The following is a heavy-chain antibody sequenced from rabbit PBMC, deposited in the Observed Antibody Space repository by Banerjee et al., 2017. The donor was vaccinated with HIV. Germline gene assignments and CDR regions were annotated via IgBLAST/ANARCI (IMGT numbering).Heavy chain of an antibody. V-gene: IGHV1S40*01. D-gene: IGHD8-1*01. J-gene: IGHJ4*01. Sequence: QSLEESGGDLVKPGASLTLTCKASGLDFSSSYWICWVRQAPGKGLEWIACIGANSSGKTYYASWAKGRFTISKTSSTTVTLQMTSLTAADTATYFCARSGYGGSSYGAVFSLWGPGTLVTVS. CDR1: GLDFSSSYW. CDR3: ARSGYGGSSYGAVFSL. CDR2: IGANSSGKT.